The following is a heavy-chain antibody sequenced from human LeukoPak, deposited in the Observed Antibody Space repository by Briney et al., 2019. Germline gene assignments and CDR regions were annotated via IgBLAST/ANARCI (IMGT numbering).Heavy chain of an antibody. D-gene: IGHD6-19*01. CDR2: IYPPDSET. J-gene: IGHJ6*03. CDR1: GYSFISYW. V-gene: IGHV5-51*01. CDR3: AREAVARFGYMDV. Sequence: GESLKISCKTSGYSFISYWIGWVRQRPGKDLGWLGVIYPPDSETRYGPSFQGDVTMSADKSIKTVYLELSGLKDSDTARYYCAREAVARFGYMDVWGNGTKVTVSS.